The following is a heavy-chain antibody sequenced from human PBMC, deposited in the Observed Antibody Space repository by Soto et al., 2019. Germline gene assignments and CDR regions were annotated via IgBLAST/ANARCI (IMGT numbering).Heavy chain of an antibody. CDR3: ARDSYFWSGYWEDYYYNGMDV. Sequence: GGSLRLSCAASAFTFSSYSMNWVRQAPGKGLEWVSSISGSSNYIYYADSVKGRFTISRDNAKNSLYLQMNSLRAEDTAVYYCARDSYFWSGYWEDYYYNGMDVWGQGTTVTVSS. V-gene: IGHV3-21*01. J-gene: IGHJ6*02. D-gene: IGHD3-3*01. CDR2: ISGSSNYI. CDR1: AFTFSSYS.